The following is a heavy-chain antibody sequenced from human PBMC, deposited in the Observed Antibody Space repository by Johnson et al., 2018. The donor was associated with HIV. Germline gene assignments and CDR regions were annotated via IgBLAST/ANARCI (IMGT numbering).Heavy chain of an antibody. V-gene: IGHV3-30-3*01. Sequence: QVQLVESGGGVVQPGGSLRLSCAASGFTFSSYAMHWVRQAPGKGLEWVAVISYDGSNKYYADSVKGRFTISRDNAKNSLSLQMNSLRPEDTAVYYCARGRFPEYIDIASGAFDIWGQGTMVTVSS. J-gene: IGHJ3*02. CDR3: ARGRFPEYIDIASGAFDI. CDR1: GFTFSSYA. D-gene: IGHD5-12*01. CDR2: ISYDGSNK.